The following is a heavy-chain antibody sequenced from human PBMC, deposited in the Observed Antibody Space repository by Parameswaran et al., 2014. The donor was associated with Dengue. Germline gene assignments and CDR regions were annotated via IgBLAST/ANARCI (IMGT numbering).Heavy chain of an antibody. CDR3: VGSNYDFWSGLLGMDV. CDR2: INHSGST. D-gene: IGHD3-3*01. V-gene: IGHV4-34*01. J-gene: IGHJ6*02. Sequence: RWIRQPPGKGLEWIGEINHSGSTNYNPSLKSRVTISVDTSKNQFSLKLSSVTAADTAVYYCVGSNYDFWSGLLGMDVWGQGTTVTVSS.